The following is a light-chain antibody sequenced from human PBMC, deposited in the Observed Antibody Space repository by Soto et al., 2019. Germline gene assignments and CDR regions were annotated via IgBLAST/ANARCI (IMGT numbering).Light chain of an antibody. CDR3: SSYTTGSLVV. CDR1: SSDVGAYDY. J-gene: IGLJ2*01. V-gene: IGLV2-14*01. Sequence: QSALTQAASVSGSPGQSITISCTGTSSDVGAYDYVTWYQQHPGKAPKVMIYKVSNRPSGVSNRFSDSKSGNTASLTISGLQAEDEADYYCSSYTTGSLVVFGGGTKVTVL. CDR2: KVS.